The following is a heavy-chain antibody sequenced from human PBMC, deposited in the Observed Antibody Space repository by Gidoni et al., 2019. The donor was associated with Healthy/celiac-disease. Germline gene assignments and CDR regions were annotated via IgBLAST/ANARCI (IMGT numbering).Heavy chain of an antibody. CDR1: GFIFDAYA. D-gene: IGHD5-18*01. J-gene: IGHJ3*02. CDR3: AKARGFTYGIDAFDI. V-gene: IGHV3-9*01. CDR2: INWNRASA. Sequence: EVQFVESGGDLVQPGTSLRLSCEVSGFIFDAYAMHWLRQGPGKGLEWVSGINWNRASAGYAESVEGRFTISRDNAKKSLYLQMTSLRPEDTAVYYCAKARGFTYGIDAFDIWEHGTMVTVSS.